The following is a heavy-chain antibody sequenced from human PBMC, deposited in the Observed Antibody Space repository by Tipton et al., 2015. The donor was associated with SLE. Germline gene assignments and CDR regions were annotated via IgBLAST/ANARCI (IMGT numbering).Heavy chain of an antibody. D-gene: IGHD5-12*01. CDR1: GYTFTNYG. Sequence: QLVQSGAELKKPGASVKVSCKASGYTFTNYGVSWVRQAPGQGLEGVAWISVYNGNTNSAQKLQDRVTLTTDSSTSTTYMELRSLRSDDTAVYYCARSVVATTDFDDWGRGTLVTVSS. CDR2: ISVYNGNT. CDR3: ARSVVATTDFDD. J-gene: IGHJ4*02. V-gene: IGHV1-18*01.